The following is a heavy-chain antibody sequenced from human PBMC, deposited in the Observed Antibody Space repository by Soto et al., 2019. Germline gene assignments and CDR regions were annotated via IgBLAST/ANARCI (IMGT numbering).Heavy chain of an antibody. J-gene: IGHJ5*02. Sequence: PSETLSLTCTVSGGSISSTSYYWGWIRQPPGKGLEWIGSIYYSGSTLYNPSLESRVTISVDTSKNQFTLNLRSLTAADTAVYYCVRRYGWRSPNWFDPWGQGTRVTVSS. CDR2: IYYSGST. D-gene: IGHD3-10*01. CDR1: GGSISSTSYY. CDR3: VRRYGWRSPNWFDP. V-gene: IGHV4-39*01.